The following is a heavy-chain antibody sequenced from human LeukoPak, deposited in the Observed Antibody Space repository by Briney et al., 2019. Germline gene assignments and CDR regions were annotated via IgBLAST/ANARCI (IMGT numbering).Heavy chain of an antibody. V-gene: IGHV1-2*02. CDR3: ARDLGGAAAGLTLYFDY. D-gene: IGHD6-13*01. CDR1: GYTFTGYY. J-gene: IGHJ4*02. Sequence: ASVKVSCKASGYTFTGYYMHWVRQAPGQGLEWMGWINPNSGGTNYAQKFQGRVTMTRDTSISTAYMELSRLRSDDTAVYYCARDLGGAAAGLTLYFDYWGQGTLVTVSS. CDR2: INPNSGGT.